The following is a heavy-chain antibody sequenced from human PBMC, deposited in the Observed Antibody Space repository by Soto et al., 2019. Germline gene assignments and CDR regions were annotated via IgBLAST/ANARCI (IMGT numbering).Heavy chain of an antibody. CDR3: ARDRLDGFDY. V-gene: IGHV3-21*01. Sequence: EVQLVESGGGLVKPGGSLRLSCAASGFTFSSYSMNWVRQAPGQGLEWVSSISSSSSYIYYADSVKGRFTISRDNAKNSLYLQMNSLRAEDTAVYYCARDRLDGFDYWGQGTLVTVSS. J-gene: IGHJ4*02. CDR1: GFTFSSYS. D-gene: IGHD3-3*01. CDR2: ISSSSSYI.